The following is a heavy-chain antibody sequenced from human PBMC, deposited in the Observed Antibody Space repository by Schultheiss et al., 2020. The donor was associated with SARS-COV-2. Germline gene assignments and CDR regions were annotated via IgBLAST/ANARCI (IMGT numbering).Heavy chain of an antibody. CDR3: ARDIGIAARPGAFDI. D-gene: IGHD6-6*01. J-gene: IGHJ3*02. CDR2: VTGSSERT. CDR1: GFTFSGDS. V-gene: IGHV3-23*01. Sequence: GGSLRLSCAASGFTFSGDSMYWVRQAPGKGLEWVSGVTGSSERTYYAHSVQGRFTISRDNAKNSLYLQMNSLRAEDTAVYYCARDIGIAARPGAFDIWGQGTMVTVAS.